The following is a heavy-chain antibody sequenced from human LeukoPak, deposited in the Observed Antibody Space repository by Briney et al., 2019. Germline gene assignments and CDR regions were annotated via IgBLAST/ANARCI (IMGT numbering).Heavy chain of an antibody. CDR3: ASYGGNSEPFDY. CDR1: GGSISSYY. V-gene: IGHV4-59*08. Sequence: PSETLSLTCTVSGGSISSYYWSWIRQPPGKGLEWIGYIYYSGSTNYNPSLKSRVTISVDTSKNQFSLKLSSVTAADTAVYYCASYGGNSEPFDYWGQGTLVTVSS. J-gene: IGHJ4*02. CDR2: IYYSGST. D-gene: IGHD4-23*01.